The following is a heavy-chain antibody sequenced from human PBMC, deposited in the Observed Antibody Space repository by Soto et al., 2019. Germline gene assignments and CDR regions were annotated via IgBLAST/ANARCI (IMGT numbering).Heavy chain of an antibody. CDR1: GITFSNYG. D-gene: IGHD5-12*01. CDR2: ISYHGSGK. J-gene: IGHJ1*01. CDR3: AKDRRGHRDGYNFGEYFHH. Sequence: QVQLVESGGGVVQPGRSLRLSCAASGITFSNYGMHWVRQAPGKGLEWVAVISYHGSGKYYADSVKGRFTISRDNSNNMLYLQMNSLRAEDSAVYYCAKDRRGHRDGYNFGEYFHHWGQGTLVTVSS. V-gene: IGHV3-30*18.